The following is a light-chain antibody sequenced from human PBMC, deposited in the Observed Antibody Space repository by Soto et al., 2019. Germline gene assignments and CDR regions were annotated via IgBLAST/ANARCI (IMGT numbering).Light chain of an antibody. V-gene: IGKV3-11*01. CDR2: DAS. CDR1: QIVSSY. Sequence: DIVLTQSPATLSLSPGERATLSCRASQIVSSYLAWYQQKPGQAPRLLIYDASNRATGIPARFSGSGSGTDFPLTISRLDHEDVAVYYWQQSSNCPPAFGGGTKVEIK. CDR3: QQSSNCPPA. J-gene: IGKJ4*01.